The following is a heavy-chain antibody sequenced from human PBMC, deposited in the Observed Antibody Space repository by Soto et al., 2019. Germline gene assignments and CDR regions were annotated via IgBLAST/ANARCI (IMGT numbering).Heavy chain of an antibody. CDR2: IYYSGST. J-gene: IGHJ4*02. CDR1: GGSISSYY. CDR3: ARVATVVTPYFDY. Sequence: SETLSLTCTVSGGSISSYYWSWIRQPPGKGLEWIGYIYYSGSTNYNPSLKSRVTISVDTSKNQLSLKLSSVTAADTAVYYCARVATVVTPYFDYWGQGTLVTVSS. V-gene: IGHV4-59*01. D-gene: IGHD4-17*01.